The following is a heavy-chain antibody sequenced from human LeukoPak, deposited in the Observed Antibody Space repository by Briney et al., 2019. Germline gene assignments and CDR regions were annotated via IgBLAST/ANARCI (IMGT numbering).Heavy chain of an antibody. CDR1: GGSISSSSYY. J-gene: IGHJ5*02. D-gene: IGHD3-10*01. V-gene: IGHV4-39*01. CDR2: IYYSGST. Sequence: PSETLSLTCTVSGGSISSSSYYWGWIRQPPGKGLEWIGSIYYSGSTYYNPSLKSRVTISVDTSKNQFSLKLSSVTAADTAVYYCARQKASGSYYKVLNWFDPWGQGTLVTVPS. CDR3: ARQKASGSYYKVLNWFDP.